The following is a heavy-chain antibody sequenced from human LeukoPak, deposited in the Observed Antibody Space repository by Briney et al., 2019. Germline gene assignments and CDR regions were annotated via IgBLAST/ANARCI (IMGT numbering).Heavy chain of an antibody. CDR3: AKDRGSSRGSYYYYIDV. CDR1: GFIFSSYG. D-gene: IGHD2-2*01. CDR2: IHYDESDK. Sequence: GGPLRLSCAASGFIFSSYGMHWVRQAPGKGLEWVTFIHYDESDKYYADSVKGRFTISRDNSNNTLYLQMNSLRTEDTAIYYCAKDRGSSRGSYYYYIDVWGKGTTVTVSS. J-gene: IGHJ6*03. V-gene: IGHV3-30*02.